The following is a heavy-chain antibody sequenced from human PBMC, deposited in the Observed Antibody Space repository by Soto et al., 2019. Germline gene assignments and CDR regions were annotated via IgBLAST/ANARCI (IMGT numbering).Heavy chain of an antibody. CDR1: GGSISSYY. D-gene: IGHD3-3*01. Sequence: PSETLSLTCTVSGGSISSYYWSWIRQPPGKGLEWIGYIYYSGSTNYNPSLKSRVTISVDTSKNQFSLKLSSVTAADTAVYYCARDSYYDFWSCYYTGARPEGMVVSGQGPTLSGS. CDR3: ARDSYYDFWSCYYTGARPEGMVV. J-gene: IGHJ6*02. V-gene: IGHV4-59*01. CDR2: IYYSGST.